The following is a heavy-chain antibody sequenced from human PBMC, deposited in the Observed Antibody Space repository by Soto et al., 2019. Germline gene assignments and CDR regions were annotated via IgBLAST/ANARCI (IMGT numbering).Heavy chain of an antibody. D-gene: IGHD2-15*01. V-gene: IGHV1-69*02. J-gene: IGHJ4*02. CDR3: ACCTGGSCFSSNY. CDR2: SIHIRGIA. CDR1: GGTFSSYT. Sequence: QVQLVQSRAEVKKPGSSVKVSCKASGGTFSSYTISWVRQAPGQGLEWMGRSIHIRGIANYAQEFQGRVPITAYKSTSTAYMELSSMRSEDTAVYYCACCTGGSCFSSNYWGQGTLVTVSS.